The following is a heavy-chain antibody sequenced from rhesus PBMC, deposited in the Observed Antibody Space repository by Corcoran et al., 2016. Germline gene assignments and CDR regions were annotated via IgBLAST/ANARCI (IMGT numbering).Heavy chain of an antibody. J-gene: IGHJ4*01. CDR3: ARVAGSGYYCDY. V-gene: IGHV4-127*01. CDR1: VCYISSCYD. CDR2: LHGSSCRT. D-gene: IGHD2-21*01. Sequence: QVQLQESVPAVVKHSETLSLTCAFSVCYISSCYDCRWILQSLWRGLESIVYLHGSSCRTTDNPTLWSRVTIAKDATNHQFSRKLSSVTAADTAVYYCARVAGSGYYCDYWGQGVLVTVSS.